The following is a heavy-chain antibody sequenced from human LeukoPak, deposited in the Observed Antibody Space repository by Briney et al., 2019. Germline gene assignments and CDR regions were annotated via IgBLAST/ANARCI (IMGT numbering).Heavy chain of an antibody. CDR3: ARDQTEYASSGYYYDASYWYFDL. CDR2: IYSRGSS. Sequence: SETLSLTCTVSVGSINNYFWSSIRQSPGKGLEWVGNIYSRGSSTYNPSLESRVTMSVDTCRNQFSLKLTSVTAADTAVYYCARDQTEYASSGYYYDASYWYFDLWGRGTLVTVSS. V-gene: IGHV4-59*01. CDR1: VGSINNYF. D-gene: IGHD3-22*01. J-gene: IGHJ2*01.